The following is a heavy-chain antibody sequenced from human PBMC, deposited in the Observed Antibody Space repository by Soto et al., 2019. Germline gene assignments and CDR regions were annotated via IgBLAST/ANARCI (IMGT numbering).Heavy chain of an antibody. J-gene: IGHJ4*02. CDR2: IFSSEHF. CDR3: AREGGGYRVDH. V-gene: IGHV4-59*01. CDR1: VYFGTYY. Sequence: QVQLQESGPGLVQPSETLSLTCAGVYFGTYYWGWIRQPPGKGLEWLGYIFSSEHFKYNPPLKSRRTTSVDPSKRPFSLRLTSVTAADTAVYYWAREGGGYRVDHWGQATVVTVSS. D-gene: IGHD3-16*02.